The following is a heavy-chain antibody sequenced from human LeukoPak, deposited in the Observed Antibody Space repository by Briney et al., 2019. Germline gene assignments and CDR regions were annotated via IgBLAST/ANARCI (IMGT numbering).Heavy chain of an antibody. CDR2: LYSAGTT. J-gene: IGHJ5*02. CDR1: GFSVSTSY. CDR3: AKGKKVTMVRGVTWFDP. Sequence: GGSLRLSCAASGFSVSTSYMSWVRQVPGKGLEWVSFLYSAGTTYYADSVKGRFTISRDNSKNTLYLQMNSLRAEDTAVYYCAKGKKVTMVRGVTWFDPWGQGTLVTVSS. D-gene: IGHD3-10*01. V-gene: IGHV3-53*01.